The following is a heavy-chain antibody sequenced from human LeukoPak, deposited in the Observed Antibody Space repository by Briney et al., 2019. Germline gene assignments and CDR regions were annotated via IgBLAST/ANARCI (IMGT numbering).Heavy chain of an antibody. CDR1: GFTFSHYW. CDR3: ARDAWSGYFSFDY. D-gene: IGHD3-3*01. Sequence: GGSLRLSCAASGFTFSHYWMTWVRQAPGKGLEWVANIKRDGSETYYVDSVKGRFTISRDNAKNSLYLQMNSLRAEDTAVYYCARDAWSGYFSFDYWGQGTLVTVSS. J-gene: IGHJ4*02. V-gene: IGHV3-7*01. CDR2: IKRDGSET.